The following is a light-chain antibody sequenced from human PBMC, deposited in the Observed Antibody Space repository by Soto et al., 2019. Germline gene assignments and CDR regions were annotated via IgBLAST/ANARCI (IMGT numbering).Light chain of an antibody. CDR3: CSYAGSYTGV. V-gene: IGLV2-11*01. CDR1: SSDVGGYNN. Sequence: QSALTQPRSVSGSPGQSVTISCTGTSSDVGGYNNVSWYQHHPGKAPKLMIYGVSKRPSGVPDRFSGSKSGNTASLTISGLQAEDVADYYCCSYAGSYTGVFGGGTKLTVL. CDR2: GVS. J-gene: IGLJ3*02.